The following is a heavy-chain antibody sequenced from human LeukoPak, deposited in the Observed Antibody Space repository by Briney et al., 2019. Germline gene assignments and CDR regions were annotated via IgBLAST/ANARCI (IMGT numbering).Heavy chain of an antibody. Sequence: ASVKVSCKVSGYTLTELSMHWVRQAPGKGLEWIGGFDPEDGETIYAQKFQGRVTMTEDTSTDTAYLELSSLRSEDTAVYYCATDTWVIGGMFDYWGQGTLVTVSS. CDR3: ATDTWVIGGMFDY. V-gene: IGHV1-24*01. CDR2: FDPEDGET. J-gene: IGHJ4*02. CDR1: GYTLTELS. D-gene: IGHD2-21*01.